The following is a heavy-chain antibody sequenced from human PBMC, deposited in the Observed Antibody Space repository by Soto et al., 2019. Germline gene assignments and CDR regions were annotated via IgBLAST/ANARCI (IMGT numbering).Heavy chain of an antibody. Sequence: EVQVLESGGGLVQPGGSLRLSCAFSGLTFSRYAASWVRQAPGKGLEWVSGIAASGHNTYYADSVEGRFTISRDNSNSTLFRQMNDLRAEDTAVYYCAKAVGEYLYFFNTWGRGIRVTVSS. D-gene: IGHD3-10*01. CDR1: GLTFSRYA. CDR3: AKAVGEYLYFFNT. CDR2: IAASGHNT. J-gene: IGHJ5*02. V-gene: IGHV3-23*01.